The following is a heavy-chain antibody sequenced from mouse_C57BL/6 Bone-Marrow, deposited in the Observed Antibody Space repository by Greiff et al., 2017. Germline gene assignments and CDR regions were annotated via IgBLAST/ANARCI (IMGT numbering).Heavy chain of an antibody. Sequence: QVHVKQPGAELVKPGASVKMSCKASGYTFTSYWITWVKQRPGPGLEWIGDIYPGSGSTNYNEKFKSKATLTVDTSSSTAYMQLSSLTSEDSAVYYCARGEYYSNLFDYWGQGTTLTVSS. CDR3: ARGEYYSNLFDY. V-gene: IGHV1-55*01. CDR1: GYTFTSYW. CDR2: IYPGSGST. D-gene: IGHD2-5*01. J-gene: IGHJ2*01.